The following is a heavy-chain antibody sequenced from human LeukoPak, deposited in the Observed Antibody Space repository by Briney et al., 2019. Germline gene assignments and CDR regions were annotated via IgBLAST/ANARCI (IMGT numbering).Heavy chain of an antibody. Sequence: GGSLRPSCAASGFTFSSYWMSWVRQAPGKGLEWVANIKQDGSEKYYVDSVKGRFTISRDNAKNSLYLQMNSLRAEDTAVYYCARVLGSSGSHPDYWGQGTLVTVSS. CDR2: IKQDGSEK. J-gene: IGHJ4*02. CDR1: GFTFSSYW. CDR3: ARVLGSSGSHPDY. V-gene: IGHV3-7*01. D-gene: IGHD3-22*01.